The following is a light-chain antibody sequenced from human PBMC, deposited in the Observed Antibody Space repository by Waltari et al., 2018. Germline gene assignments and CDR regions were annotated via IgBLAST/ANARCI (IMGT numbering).Light chain of an antibody. CDR3: QYYGDSPNT. J-gene: IGKJ2*01. V-gene: IGKV3-20*01. CDR2: SAS. Sequence: EIVLTQSPGTLSLSPGDTATLACRATQYIDFLAWYQQKPGQPPRLLIFSASTRATGIPDRCSGRGFGTDFTLTISRLEPEDFAVYYCQYYGDSPNTFGQGTKL. CDR1: QYIDF.